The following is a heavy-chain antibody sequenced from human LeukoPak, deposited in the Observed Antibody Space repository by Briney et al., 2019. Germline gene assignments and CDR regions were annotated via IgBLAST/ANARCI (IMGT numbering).Heavy chain of an antibody. Sequence: GGTLRLSCAASGFTFSSYGMSWVRQAPGKGLEGVSGINWNGGSTGYADSVKGRFTISRDNAKNSLYLQMNSLRAEDTALYHCAREGRDYYYYYYMDVWGKGTTVTISS. CDR3: AREGRDYYYYYYMDV. J-gene: IGHJ6*03. V-gene: IGHV3-20*01. CDR2: INWNGGST. CDR1: GFTFSSYG.